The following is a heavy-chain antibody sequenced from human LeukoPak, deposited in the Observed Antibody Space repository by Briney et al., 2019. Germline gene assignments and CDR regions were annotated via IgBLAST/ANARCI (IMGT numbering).Heavy chain of an antibody. V-gene: IGHV1-69*05. Sequence: SVKVSCKASGGTFSSYAISWVRQAPGQGLEWMGGIIPIFGTANYAQKFQGRVTITRDESTSTAYMELSSLRSEDTAVYYCARARSCSSTSCSHFDYWGQGTLVTVSS. CDR1: GGTFSSYA. CDR3: ARARSCSSTSCSHFDY. CDR2: IIPIFGTA. D-gene: IGHD2-2*01. J-gene: IGHJ4*02.